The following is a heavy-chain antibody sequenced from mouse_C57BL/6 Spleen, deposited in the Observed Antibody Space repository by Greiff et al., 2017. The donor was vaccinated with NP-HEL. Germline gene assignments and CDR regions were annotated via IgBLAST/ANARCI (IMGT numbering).Heavy chain of an antibody. CDR2: ISSGGSYT. CDR1: GFTFSSYG. D-gene: IGHD2-2*01. Sequence: EVQVVESGGDLVKPGWSLKLSCAASGFTFSSYGMSWVRQTPDKRLEWVATISSGGSYTDYTDSVKGRFTISRDNAKKTLYLQMSSLKSEDTAREYCARQGYYGYDEGYAMDYWGQGTSVTVSA. J-gene: IGHJ4*01. V-gene: IGHV5-6*01. CDR3: ARQGYYGYDEGYAMDY.